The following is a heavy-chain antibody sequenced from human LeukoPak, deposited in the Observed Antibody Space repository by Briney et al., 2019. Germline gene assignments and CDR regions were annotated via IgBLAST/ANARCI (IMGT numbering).Heavy chain of an antibody. Sequence: GGSLRLFCEASGFSFSRHWMHWVRQAPGKGLVWVSRIIGDGSITSYADSVKGRFTISRDNAKNTVHLQMNSLRVEDTAVYYCAREGSGVVTLDHWGQGTLVTVSS. J-gene: IGHJ1*01. V-gene: IGHV3-74*01. CDR1: GFSFSRHW. CDR3: AREGSGVVTLDH. D-gene: IGHD2-21*02. CDR2: IIGDGSIT.